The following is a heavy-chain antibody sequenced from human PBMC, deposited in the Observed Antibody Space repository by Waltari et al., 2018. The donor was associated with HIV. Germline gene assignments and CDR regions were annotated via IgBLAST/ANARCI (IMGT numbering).Heavy chain of an antibody. J-gene: IGHJ4*02. Sequence: VQMLESGGDLVQPGGSLRLSCAVSGLNFVTSGLGWVRQAPGKGLEWMSAITSSGGRTYYAESVKGRFIISRDNSKKTVTLQLKNLRLGDTAMYYCATCNIGSGWHLKSPIRIWGQGTLVTVS. CDR1: GLNFVTSG. CDR2: ITSSGGRT. D-gene: IGHD6-19*01. V-gene: IGHV3-23*01. CDR3: ATCNIGSGWHLKSPIRI.